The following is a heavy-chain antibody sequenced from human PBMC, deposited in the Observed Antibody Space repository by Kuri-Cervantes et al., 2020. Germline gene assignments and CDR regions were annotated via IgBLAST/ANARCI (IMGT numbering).Heavy chain of an antibody. J-gene: IGHJ4*02. CDR1: GFTFSSYG. V-gene: IGHV3-30*18. Sequence: GESLKISCAASGFTFSSYGMHWVRQAPGKGLEWVAVISYDGSNKYYADSVKGRFTISRDNSKNTLYLQMNSLRAEDTAVYYCAKDPDYYGSGSGVLLDYWGQGTLVTVSS. D-gene: IGHD3-10*01. CDR3: AKDPDYYGSGSGVLLDY. CDR2: ISYDGSNK.